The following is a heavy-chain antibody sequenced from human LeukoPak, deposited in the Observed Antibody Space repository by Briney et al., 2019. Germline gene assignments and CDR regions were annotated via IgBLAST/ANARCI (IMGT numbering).Heavy chain of an antibody. CDR1: GFLFSSFA. D-gene: IGHD4-17*01. Sequence: GGSLSLSCSAPGFLFSSFAMHWVRQTPGKGLEWVAVISYDGRDKVYRDSVKGRFTISRDNSNNTVLLQMNSLREEDSGLYYCVRDPRPYGDYGRFDNWGQGTLITVSS. CDR3: VRDPRPYGDYGRFDN. J-gene: IGHJ4*02. CDR2: ISYDGRDK. V-gene: IGHV3-30*04.